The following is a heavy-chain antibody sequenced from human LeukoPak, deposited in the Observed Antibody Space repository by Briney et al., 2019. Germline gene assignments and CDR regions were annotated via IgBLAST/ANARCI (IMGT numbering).Heavy chain of an antibody. CDR1: GFTFSSYA. D-gene: IGHD5-18*01. V-gene: IGHV3-23*01. CDR2: ISGSGGST. CDR3: AKGYSYGYLNWFDP. Sequence: GGSLRLSCAASGFTFSSYAMSWVRQAPGKGLEWVSAISGSGGSTYYADSVRGRFTISRDNSKNTLYLQMNSLRAEDTAVYYCAKGYSYGYLNWFDPWGQGTLVTVSS. J-gene: IGHJ5*02.